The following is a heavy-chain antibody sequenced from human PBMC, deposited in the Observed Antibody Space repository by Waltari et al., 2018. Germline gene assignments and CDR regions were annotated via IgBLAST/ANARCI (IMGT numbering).Heavy chain of an antibody. J-gene: IGHJ5*02. CDR3: TRGGNYDFWSHSPFVDP. Sequence: QVQLQQWGAGLLKPSETLSLTCAVYGASFSSYSWGWVRQSPGKGLEWSGQIRHPDRVNYTPTLKRRVTVSVDTSASRFSLKLYSVSAADTGLYFCTRGGNYDFWSHSPFVDPWGQGTLVTVSS. CDR1: GASFSSYS. D-gene: IGHD3-3*01. CDR2: IRHPDRV. V-gene: IGHV4-34*01.